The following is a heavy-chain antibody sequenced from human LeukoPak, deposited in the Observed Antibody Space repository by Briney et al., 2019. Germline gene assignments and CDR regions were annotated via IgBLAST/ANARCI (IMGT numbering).Heavy chain of an antibody. Sequence: PGRSLRLSCAASGFTFSSYGMHWVRQAPGKGLEWVAVISYDGSNKYYADSVKGRFTISRDNSKNTLYLQMNSLRAEDTAVYYCAKLITEHAFDIWGQGTMVTVSS. CDR3: AKLITEHAFDI. J-gene: IGHJ3*02. CDR2: ISYDGSNK. V-gene: IGHV3-30*18. CDR1: GFTFSSYG. D-gene: IGHD3-16*01.